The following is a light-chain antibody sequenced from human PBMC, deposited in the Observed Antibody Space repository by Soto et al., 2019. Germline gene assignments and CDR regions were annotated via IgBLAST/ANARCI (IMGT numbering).Light chain of an antibody. Sequence: EFAFTQSPGTLSLSPGARAPLSCRASQTIANSYLAWYQQKPGQAPRVLIYDASTRATGIPDRFGGSGSGTDFTLTISRLEPEDFAVYYCQQYGSSPWTFGQGTKVDIK. CDR2: DAS. CDR3: QQYGSSPWT. J-gene: IGKJ1*01. V-gene: IGKV3-20*01. CDR1: QTIANSY.